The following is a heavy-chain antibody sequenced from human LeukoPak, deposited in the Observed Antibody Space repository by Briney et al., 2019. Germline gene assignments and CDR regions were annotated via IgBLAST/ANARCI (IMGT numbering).Heavy chain of an antibody. CDR2: IYSGGST. Sequence: GGSLRLSCAASGFTVSSNYMSWVRQAPGKGLEWVSDIYSGGSTYYADSVKGRFTISRDNSQTTLYLQMNSLRAEDTAVYYCARDISSGWLTFDYWGQGTLVTVSS. CDR1: GFTVSSNY. D-gene: IGHD6-19*01. J-gene: IGHJ4*02. CDR3: ARDISSGWLTFDY. V-gene: IGHV3-66*01.